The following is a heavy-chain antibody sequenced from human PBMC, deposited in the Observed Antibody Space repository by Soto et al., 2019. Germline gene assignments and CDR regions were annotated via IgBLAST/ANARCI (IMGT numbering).Heavy chain of an antibody. J-gene: IGHJ4*02. CDR2: MRASGGGT. D-gene: IGHD6-13*01. V-gene: IGHV1-46*01. Sequence: GASLKVSCPASASTLTAYHMHWVRQAPEQGLEWVGMMRASGGGTTHAQKFPGRVTMSKDTSTNTVYMEMNSLRSDDTAVYYCARDGYSSSWYYWGQGTLVTVSS. CDR1: ASTLTAYH. CDR3: ARDGYSSSWYY.